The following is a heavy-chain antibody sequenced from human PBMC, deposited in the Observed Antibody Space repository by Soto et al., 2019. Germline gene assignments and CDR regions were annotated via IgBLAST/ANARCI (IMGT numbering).Heavy chain of an antibody. CDR3: ARGEDIAVAGTHLHY. J-gene: IGHJ4*02. Sequence: EVQLLESGGGLVQPGGSLRLSCAASGFPFSGYAMGWVRQAPGKGLDWVSGVSGSGAGTNYADSVRGRFTISRDKSKNTLYLQMSSLRAEDTAVYYCARGEDIAVAGTHLHYWRQGTLVTVSS. V-gene: IGHV3-23*01. CDR2: VSGSGAGT. D-gene: IGHD6-19*01. CDR1: GFPFSGYA.